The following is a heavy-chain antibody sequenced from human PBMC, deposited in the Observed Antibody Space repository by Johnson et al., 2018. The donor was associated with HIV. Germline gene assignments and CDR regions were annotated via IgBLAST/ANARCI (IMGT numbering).Heavy chain of an antibody. CDR1: GFPFRDSA. J-gene: IGHJ3*02. CDR3: ARGPPPFARFGVAAKPNDAFDI. CDR2: IIFDGVYK. Sequence: QVQLVESGGGVVQPGTSLTLSCAASGFPFRDSAMHWVRQAPGRGMEWLAVIIFDGVYKHHAESVRGRFTISRDNSKATLYLQMNSLRGEDTAVYYCARGPPPFARFGVAAKPNDAFDILGQGTMVTVSS. V-gene: IGHV3-30-3*01. D-gene: IGHD3-3*01.